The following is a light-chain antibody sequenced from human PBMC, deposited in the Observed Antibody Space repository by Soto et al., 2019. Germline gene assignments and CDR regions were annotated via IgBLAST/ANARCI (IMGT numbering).Light chain of an antibody. V-gene: IGKV3-20*01. CDR3: QQYGSSSWT. CDR1: QSVNNNF. Sequence: EIVLTQSPGTLSLSPGERATLSCRASQSVNNNFLGWFQQRPGQAPRLLIFGASTRATGIPDRFSGSGSGTDFTLTISRLEPEDFAVYYCQQYGSSSWTFGQGTKVEVK. CDR2: GAS. J-gene: IGKJ1*01.